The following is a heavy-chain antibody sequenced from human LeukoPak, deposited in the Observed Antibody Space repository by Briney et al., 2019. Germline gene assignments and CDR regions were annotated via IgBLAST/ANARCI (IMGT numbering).Heavy chain of an antibody. D-gene: IGHD2-2*01. V-gene: IGHV3-7*01. CDR3: ARIGWDIVVVPAAATYYYYYYMDV. CDR2: IKQDGSEK. CDR1: GFTFSSYW. Sequence: GGSLRLSCAASGFTFSSYWMSWVRQAPGKGLEWVANIKQDGSEKYYVDSVKGRFTISRDNAKNSLYLQMNSLRAEDTAVYYCARIGWDIVVVPAAATYYYYYYMDVWGKGTTVTVSS. J-gene: IGHJ6*03.